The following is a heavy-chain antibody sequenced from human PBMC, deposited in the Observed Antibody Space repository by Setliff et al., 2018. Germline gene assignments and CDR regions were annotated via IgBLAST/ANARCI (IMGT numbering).Heavy chain of an antibody. D-gene: IGHD1-26*01. V-gene: IGHV1-2*02. CDR2: INPNSGGR. J-gene: IGHJ4*02. CDR1: GYIFRDYY. Sequence: GASVKVSCKASGYIFRDYYIHQVRQAPGQGLEWMGWINPNSGGREYAEAFQGRVTMTGDTSVRTAFMELSSLRSEDTAVYYCARMDVGSYSLSFDYWGQGALVTVSS. CDR3: ARMDVGSYSLSFDY.